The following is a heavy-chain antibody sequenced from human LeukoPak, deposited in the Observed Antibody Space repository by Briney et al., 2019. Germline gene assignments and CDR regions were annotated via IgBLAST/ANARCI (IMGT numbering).Heavy chain of an antibody. V-gene: IGHV3-23*01. CDR1: GFTSRKYA. Sequence: GGSLRLSGAASGFTSRKYAVSWVRQAPGKGLEWVSSISGSGDSTYYADSVKGRFTISRDNSKNTLYMQMNSLRAEDTAVYYCARAHSAMVRGPSPPTYWGQGTLVTVSS. CDR3: ARAHSAMVRGPSPPTY. D-gene: IGHD3-10*01. J-gene: IGHJ4*02. CDR2: ISGSGDST.